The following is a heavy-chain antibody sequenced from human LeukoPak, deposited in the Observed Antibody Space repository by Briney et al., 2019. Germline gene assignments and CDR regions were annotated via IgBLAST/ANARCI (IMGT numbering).Heavy chain of an antibody. J-gene: IGHJ4*02. CDR3: ARALGSNRSSYYYFDY. CDR2: IYYSGST. D-gene: IGHD2-2*01. V-gene: IGHV4-59*01. CDR1: GGSISSYY. Sequence: SETLSLTCTVSGGSISSYYWSWIRQPPGKGLEWIGYIYYSGSTNYNPSLKSRVTISVGTSKNQFSLKLSSVTAADTAVYYCARALGSNRSSYYYFDYWGQGTLVTVSS.